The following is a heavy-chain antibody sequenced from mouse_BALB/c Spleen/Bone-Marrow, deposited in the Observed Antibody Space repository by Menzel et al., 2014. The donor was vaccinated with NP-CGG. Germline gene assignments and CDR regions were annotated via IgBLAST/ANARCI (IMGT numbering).Heavy chain of an antibody. J-gene: IGHJ4*01. CDR1: GYTFTSYW. V-gene: IGHV1-69*02. CDR3: TRAGNYGDYYAMDY. Sequence: QVQLQQSGAELVRPGASVKLSCKASGYTFTSYWINWVKQRPGQGLEWIGNIYPPDSYTNYNQKFKDKATLTVDKSSSTAYMQLSSPTSEDSAVYFCTRAGNYGDYYAMDYWGQGTSVTVSS. CDR2: IYPPDSYT. D-gene: IGHD2-13*01.